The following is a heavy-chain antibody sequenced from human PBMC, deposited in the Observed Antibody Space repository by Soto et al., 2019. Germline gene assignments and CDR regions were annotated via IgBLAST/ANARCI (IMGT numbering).Heavy chain of an antibody. CDR3: SRVYSDSRGYLFDY. CDR1: GGSVSSGSYY. V-gene: IGHV4-61*01. CDR2: IYYRGST. D-gene: IGHD3-22*01. Sequence: QVQLQASGPGLVKPSETLSLTCTVSGGSVSSGSYYWSWIRQPPGKGLEWIGYIYYRGSTNYNPSLKKLVAISIDTYKSQFPLKLSSVTAAATPVYYCSRVYSDSRGYLFDYCGQGNLVTVS. J-gene: IGHJ4*02.